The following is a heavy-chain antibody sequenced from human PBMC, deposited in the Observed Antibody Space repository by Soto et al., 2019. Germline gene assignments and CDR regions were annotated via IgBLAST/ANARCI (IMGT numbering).Heavy chain of an antibody. CDR3: ASHSSSRSYYYYYGMDV. CDR2: IIPIFGTA. J-gene: IGHJ6*02. V-gene: IGHV1-69*01. CDR1: GGTFSSYA. D-gene: IGHD6-13*01. Sequence: QVQLVQSGAEVKKPGSSVKVSCKASGGTFSSYAISWVRQAPGQGLEWMGGIIPIFGTANYAQKFQGRVTSTAADSPSTAYMELSSLGSEDTAGYYGASHSSSRSYYYYYGMDVWGQGTTVTVSS.